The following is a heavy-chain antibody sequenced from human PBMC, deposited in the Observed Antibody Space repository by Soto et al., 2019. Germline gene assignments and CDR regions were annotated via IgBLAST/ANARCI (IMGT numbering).Heavy chain of an antibody. CDR2: ISNSGST. CDR1: GDSVTSATYY. CDR3: ARGGELEPRSYYYGMDV. Sequence: PSETLSLTCTVSGDSVTSATYYWTWIRQPPGKGLEWIGHISNSGSTDYNPSLKSRVTMSVDTSKNEFSLRLSSVTAADTAVFYCARGGELEPRSYYYGMDVWGQGITVTVSS. J-gene: IGHJ6*02. V-gene: IGHV4-61*01. D-gene: IGHD1-1*01.